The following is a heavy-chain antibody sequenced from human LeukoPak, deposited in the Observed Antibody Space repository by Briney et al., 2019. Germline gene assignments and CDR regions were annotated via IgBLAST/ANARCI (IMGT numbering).Heavy chain of an antibody. CDR2: IKEDGGEK. CDR1: GFRFSRYW. V-gene: IGHV3-7*01. CDR3: ARDVDANY. D-gene: IGHD5-12*01. J-gene: IGHJ4*02. Sequence: GSLRLSFAASGFRFSRYWMSWVRPAPGKGLEWVANIKEDGGEKHYVDSVKGRFTISRDNAMNSLFLQMNSLRAEDTALYYCARDVDANYWGQGALVTVSS.